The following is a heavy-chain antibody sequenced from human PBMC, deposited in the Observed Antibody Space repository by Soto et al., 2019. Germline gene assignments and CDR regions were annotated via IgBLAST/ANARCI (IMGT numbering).Heavy chain of an antibody. CDR1: GFTFRSYS. V-gene: IGHV3-21*01. CDR3: AREGMYYDILTAVPLIAY. CDR2: ISSSSSYI. D-gene: IGHD3-9*01. Sequence: EVQLVESGGGLGKPGGSLRLSCAASGFTFRSYSMNWVRQAPGKGLEWVSSISSSSSYIYYADSVKGRFTISRDNAKNSLYLQMNSLRAEDTAVYYCAREGMYYDILTAVPLIAYWGQGILVTVSS. J-gene: IGHJ4*02.